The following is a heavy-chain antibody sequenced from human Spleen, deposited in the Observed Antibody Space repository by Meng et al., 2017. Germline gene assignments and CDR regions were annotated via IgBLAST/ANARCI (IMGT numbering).Heavy chain of an antibody. CDR1: GFTFSSYW. J-gene: IGHJ6*02. D-gene: IGHD3-9*01. Sequence: GESLKISCAASGFTFSSYWMSWVRQAPGKGLEWVANINQDGSEKYSVDSVKDRFTISRDNAKNSLYLQIYSLRAEDTAVFYCARVLRYFDWLPYGLDVWGQGTTVTVSS. CDR3: ARVLRYFDWLPYGLDV. CDR2: INQDGSEK. V-gene: IGHV3-7*02.